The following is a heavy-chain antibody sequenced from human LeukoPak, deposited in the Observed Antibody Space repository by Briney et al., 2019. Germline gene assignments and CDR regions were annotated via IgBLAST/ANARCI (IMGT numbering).Heavy chain of an antibody. CDR3: ANEEWYRFDY. J-gene: IGHJ4*02. Sequence: GGSLRLSCAASGFAFNSYWMSWVRQTPGKGLEWVATMDGGGSATYYVDSVKGRFTITRDNAKNSLFPQMNSLRAEDTALYYCANEEWYRFDYWGQGTLVTVPS. D-gene: IGHD2-8*01. CDR1: GFAFNSYW. V-gene: IGHV3-7*03. CDR2: MDGGGSAT.